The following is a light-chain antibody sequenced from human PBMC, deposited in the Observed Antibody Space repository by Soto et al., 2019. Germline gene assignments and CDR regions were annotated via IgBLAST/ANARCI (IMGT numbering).Light chain of an antibody. J-gene: IGKJ1*01. V-gene: IGKV3-20*01. Sequence: EIVLTQSPGTLSLSPGEGATLSCRASQSVTSGGLAWYQQKPGQAPRLLIYNVSNRATGIPDRFSGSGSGTDFTLTISRLEPEDFAVYFCQQYYTSPTFGQGTKVEIK. CDR1: QSVTSGG. CDR3: QQYYTSPT. CDR2: NVS.